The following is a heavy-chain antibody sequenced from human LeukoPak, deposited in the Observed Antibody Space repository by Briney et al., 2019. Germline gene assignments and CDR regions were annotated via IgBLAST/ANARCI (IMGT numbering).Heavy chain of an antibody. Sequence: SGGSLRLSCAASGLTFSSYAMNWVRQASRKGLEWVSGITDKGRKTYYADSVKGRFSISRDNSKNTLYLQMSDLRAEDTAVYYCAKITVATTPNYWGQGTLVTVSS. V-gene: IGHV3-23*01. D-gene: IGHD3-10*01. CDR2: ITDKGRKT. CDR1: GLTFSSYA. CDR3: AKITVATTPNY. J-gene: IGHJ4*02.